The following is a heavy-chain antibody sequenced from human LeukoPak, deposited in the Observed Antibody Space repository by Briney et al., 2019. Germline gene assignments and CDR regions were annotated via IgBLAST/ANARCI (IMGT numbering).Heavy chain of an antibody. Sequence: SETLSLTCTVSGGSISSSSHYWGWIRQPPGKGLEWIGSIYYSGSTNYNPSLKSRVTISVDTSKNQFSLKLSSVTAADTAVYYCARGYSSGWYRVDAFDIWGQGTMVTVSS. D-gene: IGHD6-19*01. CDR1: GGSISSSSHY. CDR3: ARGYSSGWYRVDAFDI. J-gene: IGHJ3*02. CDR2: IYYSGST. V-gene: IGHV4-39*07.